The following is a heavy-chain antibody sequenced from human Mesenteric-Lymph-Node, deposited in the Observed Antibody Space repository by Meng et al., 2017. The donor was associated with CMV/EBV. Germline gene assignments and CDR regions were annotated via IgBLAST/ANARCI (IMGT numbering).Heavy chain of an antibody. J-gene: IGHJ5*02. V-gene: IGHV1-2*02. CDR2: INPSIGDS. Sequence: GFEWMGWINPSIGDSDYAQKFQGRVSLTRDTSIRTAYMELTSLRSDDTAVYYCARDPNNWFDPWGQGTLVTVSS. CDR3: ARDPNNWFDP.